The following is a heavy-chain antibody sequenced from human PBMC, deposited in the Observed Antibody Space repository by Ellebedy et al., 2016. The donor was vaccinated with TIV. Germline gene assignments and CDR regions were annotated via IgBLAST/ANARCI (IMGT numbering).Heavy chain of an antibody. D-gene: IGHD3-9*01. Sequence: ASVKVSCXASGYTFTSYDINWVRQATGQGLEWMGWMNPNSGNTGYAQKFQGRVTMTRNTSISTAYMELSSLRSEDTAVYYCARGPWGDILTGSRPSYYYYGMDVWGQGTTVTVSS. V-gene: IGHV1-8*01. CDR3: ARGPWGDILTGSRPSYYYYGMDV. J-gene: IGHJ6*02. CDR2: MNPNSGNT. CDR1: GYTFTSYD.